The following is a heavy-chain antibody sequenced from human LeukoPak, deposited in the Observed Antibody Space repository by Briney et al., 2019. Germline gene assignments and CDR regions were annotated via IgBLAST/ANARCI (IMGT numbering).Heavy chain of an antibody. CDR3: ARGLGAAAGEYYYYYMDV. CDR2: MNPNSGNT. V-gene: IGHV1-8*02. Sequence: ASVKVSCKASGYTFTNYGINWVRQATGQGLEWMGWMNPNSGNTGYAQKFQGRVTMTRNTSISTAYMELSSLRSEDTAVYYCARGLGAAAGEYYYYYMDVWGKGTTVTISS. D-gene: IGHD6-13*01. J-gene: IGHJ6*03. CDR1: GYTFTNYG.